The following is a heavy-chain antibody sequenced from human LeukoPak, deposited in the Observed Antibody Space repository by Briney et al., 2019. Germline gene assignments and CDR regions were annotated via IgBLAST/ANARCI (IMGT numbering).Heavy chain of an antibody. CDR2: ISSSSSTI. V-gene: IGHV3-48*04. Sequence: GGSLRLSCAASGFTFSSYSMNWVRQAPGKGLEWVSYISSSSSTIYYADSVKGRFTISRDNAKNSLCLQMNSLRAEDTAVYYCASENSSGYKGETFDYWGQGTLVTVSS. CDR1: GFTFSSYS. J-gene: IGHJ4*02. D-gene: IGHD3-22*01. CDR3: ASENSSGYKGETFDY.